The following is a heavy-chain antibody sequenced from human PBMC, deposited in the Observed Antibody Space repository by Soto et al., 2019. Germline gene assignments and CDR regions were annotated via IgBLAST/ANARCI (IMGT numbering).Heavy chain of an antibody. Sequence: QVQLVESVGGVVQPGRSLRLSCAASGFTFSSYGMHWVRQAPGKGLEWVAVISYDGSNKYYADSVKGRFTISRDNSKNTLYLQMNSLRAEDTAVYYCAKDTMVTHTLDYWGQGTLVTVSS. CDR2: ISYDGSNK. J-gene: IGHJ4*02. D-gene: IGHD2-21*02. CDR3: AKDTMVTHTLDY. V-gene: IGHV3-30*18. CDR1: GFTFSSYG.